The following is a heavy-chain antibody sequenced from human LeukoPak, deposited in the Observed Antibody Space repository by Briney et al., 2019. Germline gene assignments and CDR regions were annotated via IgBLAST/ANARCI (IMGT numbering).Heavy chain of an antibody. CDR1: GYSISSNYYW. J-gene: IGHJ4*02. CDR2: IYWNDDK. D-gene: IGHD4-11*01. CDR3: THRWDYSPTLDF. V-gene: IGHV2-5*01. Sequence: TLSLTCTVSGYSISSNYYWGWIRQPPGKALEWLALIYWNDDKRYSPSLRSRLAITKDTSKNQVVLTMTNMDPVDTATYYCTHRWDYSPTLDFWGQGTLVTVSS.